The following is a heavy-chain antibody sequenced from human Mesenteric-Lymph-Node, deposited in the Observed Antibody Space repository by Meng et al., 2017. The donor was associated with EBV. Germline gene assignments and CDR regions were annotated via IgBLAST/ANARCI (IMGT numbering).Heavy chain of an antibody. Sequence: QGQLVQSGAEVKKPGASVKVSCKASGYTFTGYYIHWVRQAPGQGLEWMGRINPNTGGTKYAQKFQGWVTLTRDTSISTAYMELSRLRSDDTAVYYCARGRYELIWGLFDPWGQGTLVTVSS. V-gene: IGHV1-2*04. CDR2: INPNTGGT. D-gene: IGHD1-1*01. CDR3: ARGRYELIWGLFDP. J-gene: IGHJ5*02. CDR1: GYTFTGYY.